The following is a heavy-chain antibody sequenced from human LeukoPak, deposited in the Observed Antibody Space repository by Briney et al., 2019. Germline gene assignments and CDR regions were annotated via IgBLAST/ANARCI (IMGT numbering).Heavy chain of an antibody. J-gene: IGHJ4*02. CDR3: ARSYSSAWYSYY. CDR2: ISSNGGST. V-gene: IGHV3-64*01. D-gene: IGHD6-19*01. CDR1: GFTFSSYA. Sequence: GGSLRLSCAASGFTFSSYAMHWVRQAPGKGLEYVSAISSNGGSTYYANSVKGRFTISRDNSTNSLYLQIGSLRAADMAVYYCARSYSSAWYSYYWGQGTLVTVSS.